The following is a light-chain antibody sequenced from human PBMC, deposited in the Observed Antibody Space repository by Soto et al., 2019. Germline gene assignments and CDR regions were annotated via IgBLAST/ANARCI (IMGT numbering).Light chain of an antibody. CDR3: SSWDDSLSGVV. CDR1: NVGRHE. CDR2: TTS. J-gene: IGLJ2*01. V-gene: IGLV1-44*01. Sequence: QSVVTQPPSVSGTPGQGVIISCSNVGRHEVSWYQQVPGMAPKLLILTTSQRPSGVPDRFSASKSGTSASLAIRGLQSDDETDYFCSSWDDSLSGVVFGRGTKLTVL.